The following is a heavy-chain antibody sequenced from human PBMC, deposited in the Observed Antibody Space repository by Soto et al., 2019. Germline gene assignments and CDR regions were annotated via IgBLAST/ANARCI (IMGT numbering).Heavy chain of an antibody. D-gene: IGHD1-1*01. CDR2: MNPNSGNT. CDR3: ARGALEPYYYYYYYMDV. CDR1: GYTFTSYD. J-gene: IGHJ6*03. Sequence: ASVKVSCKASGYTFTSYDINWVRQATGQGLEWMGWMNPNSGNTGYAQKFQGRVTMTRNTSISTAYMELSSLRSEDTAVYYCARGALEPYYYYYYYMDVWGKGTTVTVSS. V-gene: IGHV1-8*01.